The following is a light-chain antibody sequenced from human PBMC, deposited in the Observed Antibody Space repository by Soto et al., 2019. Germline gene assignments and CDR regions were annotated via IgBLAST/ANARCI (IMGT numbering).Light chain of an antibody. CDR3: QQYNSASRT. Sequence: DIQMTQSPSTLSASVGDRVTITCRASQSISTWLDWYQQKPGKAPKLLIFDAYNLESGVPSRFSGSGSGTEFTLTIGSLQPDDFATYYCQQYNSASRTFGQGTKLDIK. J-gene: IGKJ1*01. CDR2: DAY. V-gene: IGKV1-5*01. CDR1: QSISTW.